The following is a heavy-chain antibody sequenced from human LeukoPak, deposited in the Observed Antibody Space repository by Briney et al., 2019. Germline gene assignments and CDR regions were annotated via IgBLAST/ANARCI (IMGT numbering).Heavy chain of an antibody. J-gene: IGHJ6*04. V-gene: IGHV4-4*02. CDR2: IYHSGST. CDR1: GGSISSSNW. Sequence: PSETLSLTCAVSGGSISSSNWWSWVRQPPGEGLEWIGEIYHSGSTNYNPSLKSRVTISVDKSKNQFSLKLSSVTAADTAVYYCARVETDYYYYGMDVWGKGTTVTVSS. CDR3: ARVETDYYYYGMDV.